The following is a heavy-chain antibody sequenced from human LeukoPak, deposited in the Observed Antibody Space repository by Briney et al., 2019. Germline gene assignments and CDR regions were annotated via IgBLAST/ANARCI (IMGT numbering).Heavy chain of an antibody. Sequence: SETLSLTCTVSGGSIIGYYWSWIRQPPGKGLEWIGYIYYSGCTNYNPSLKSRVTISVDTSKNQFSLNLSSVTAADTAVYYCAREGSSGWFDHWGQGTLVTVSS. J-gene: IGHJ5*02. V-gene: IGHV4-59*01. CDR1: GGSIIGYY. D-gene: IGHD3-22*01. CDR3: AREGSSGWFDH. CDR2: IYYSGCT.